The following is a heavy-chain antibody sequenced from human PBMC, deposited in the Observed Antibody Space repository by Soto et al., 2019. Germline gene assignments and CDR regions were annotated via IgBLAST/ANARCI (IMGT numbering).Heavy chain of an antibody. J-gene: IGHJ6*02. CDR1: GGSISSSNW. CDR3: ARDARYDYYYYYYGMDV. CDR2: IYHSGST. D-gene: IGHD3-3*01. V-gene: IGHV4-4*02. Sequence: SETLSLTCAVSGGSISSSNWWSWVRQPPGKGLEWIGEIYHSGSTNYNPSLKSRVTISVDKSKNQFSLKLSSVTAADTAVYYCARDARYDYYYYYYGMDVWGQGTTVTVS.